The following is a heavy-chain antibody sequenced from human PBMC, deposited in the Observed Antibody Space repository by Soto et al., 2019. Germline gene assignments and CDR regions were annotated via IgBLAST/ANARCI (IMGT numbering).Heavy chain of an antibody. V-gene: IGHV1-69*13. CDR1: GGTFSSYA. CDR2: IIPIFGTA. J-gene: IGHJ3*02. Sequence: SVKVSCNASGGTFSSYAISWVRQAPGQGLEWMGGIIPIFGTANYAQKFQGRVTITADESTSTAYMGLSSLRSEDTAVYYCARGGYLGACDIWGQGKMVTVSS. CDR3: ARGGYLGACDI. D-gene: IGHD5-12*01.